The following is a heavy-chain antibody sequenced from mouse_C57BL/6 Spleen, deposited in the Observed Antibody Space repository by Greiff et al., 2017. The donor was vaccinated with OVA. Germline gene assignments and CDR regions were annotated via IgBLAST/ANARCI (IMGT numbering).Heavy chain of an antibody. CDR2: INPGSGGT. Sequence: VQLVESGAELVRPGTSVKVSCKASGYAFTNYLIEWVKQRPGQGLEWIGVINPGSGGTNYNEKFKGKATLTADKSSSTAYMQLSSLTSEDSAVYFCAREGGSSYPSRAMDYWGQGTSVTVSS. V-gene: IGHV1-54*01. J-gene: IGHJ4*01. D-gene: IGHD1-1*01. CDR3: AREGGSSYPSRAMDY. CDR1: GYAFTNYL.